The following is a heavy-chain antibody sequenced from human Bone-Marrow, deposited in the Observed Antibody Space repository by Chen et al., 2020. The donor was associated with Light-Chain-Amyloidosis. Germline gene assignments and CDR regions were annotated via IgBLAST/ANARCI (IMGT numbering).Heavy chain of an antibody. Sequence: DVLLVESGGGLVQPGGSLRLSCAVSGFTFSDYVMDWVRQAPGKGLEWVGRTWNKANKHTAKYAASVKGRFTISRDDSEDTLYLEMNSLKTEDTAVYYCVRDNWGSYDYWGQGTLVTVSS. J-gene: IGHJ4*02. D-gene: IGHD7-27*01. CDR3: VRDNWGSYDY. V-gene: IGHV3-72*01. CDR1: GFTFSDYV. CDR2: TWNKANKHTA.